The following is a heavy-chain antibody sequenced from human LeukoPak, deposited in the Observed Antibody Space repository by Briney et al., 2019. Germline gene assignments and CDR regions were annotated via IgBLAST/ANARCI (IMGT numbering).Heavy chain of an antibody. CDR2: INHSGSN. CDR3: ARLSPAIDY. CDR1: GGSFSGYY. Sequence: KPSETLSLTCAVYGGSFSGYYWSWIRQPPGKGLEWIGEINHSGSNNYNPSLKSRVTISVDTSKNQFSLKLSSVTAADTAVYYCARLSPAIDYWGQGTLVTVSS. J-gene: IGHJ4*02. V-gene: IGHV4-34*01.